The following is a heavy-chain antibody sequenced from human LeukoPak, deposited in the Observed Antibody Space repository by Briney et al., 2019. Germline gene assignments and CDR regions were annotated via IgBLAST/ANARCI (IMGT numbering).Heavy chain of an antibody. D-gene: IGHD6-6*01. Sequence: PSETLSLTCTVSGYSISSGYYWGWIRQPPGKGLEWIGSIYHSGSTYYNPSLKSRVTISVDTSKNQFSLKLSSVTAADTAVYYCARRIAARRGGGFFDYWGQGTLVTVSS. V-gene: IGHV4-38-2*02. CDR1: GYSISSGYY. CDR3: ARRIAARRGGGFFDY. J-gene: IGHJ4*02. CDR2: IYHSGST.